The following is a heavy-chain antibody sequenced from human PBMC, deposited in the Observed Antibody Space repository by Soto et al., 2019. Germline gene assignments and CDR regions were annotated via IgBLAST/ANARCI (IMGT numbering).Heavy chain of an antibody. D-gene: IGHD6-19*01. J-gene: IGHJ5*02. V-gene: IGHV4-39*01. CDR3: ARQRSSGWYWFDP. CDR1: GGSISSSSYY. Sequence: QLQLQESGPGLVKPSETLSLTCTVSGGSISSSSYYWGWIRQPPGKGLEWIGSIYYSGSTYYNPSLKSRVTLSVDTSKNQFSLKLSSVTAADTAVYYCARQRSSGWYWFDPWGQGTLVTVSS. CDR2: IYYSGST.